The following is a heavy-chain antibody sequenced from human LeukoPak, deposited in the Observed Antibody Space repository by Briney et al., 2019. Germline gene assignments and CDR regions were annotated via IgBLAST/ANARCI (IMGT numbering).Heavy chain of an antibody. D-gene: IGHD3-3*01. CDR2: ISSSSSTI. V-gene: IGHV3-48*01. J-gene: IGHJ4*02. CDR3: ARDFLEDSY. CDR1: GFTFSSYN. Sequence: TGGSLRLSCAASGFTFSSYNMNWVRQAPGKGLEWLSYISSSSSTIYYADSVKDRFTISRDNAKNSLYLQMNSLRAEDTAVYYCARDFLEDSYWGQGTLVTVSS.